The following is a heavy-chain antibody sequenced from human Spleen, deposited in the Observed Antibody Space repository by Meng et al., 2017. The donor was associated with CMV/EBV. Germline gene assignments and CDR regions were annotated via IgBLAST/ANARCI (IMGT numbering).Heavy chain of an antibody. V-gene: IGHV3-30*04. J-gene: IGHJ4*02. CDR3: SWGAAQRGFDH. CDR2: ISDDGNQQ. CDR1: GFTFNDYA. D-gene: IGHD3-16*01. Sequence: GGSLRLSCSASGFTFNDYAMHWVRQAPGKGLEWVAVISDDGNQQYYADSVKGRFTISRDNSKNTVYLQMNTLRAEDTAVYYCSWGAAQRGFDHWGQGTLVTV.